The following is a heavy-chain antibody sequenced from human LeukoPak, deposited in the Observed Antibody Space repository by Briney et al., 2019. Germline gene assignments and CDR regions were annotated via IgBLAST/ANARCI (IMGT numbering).Heavy chain of an antibody. D-gene: IGHD3-10*01. Sequence: ASVKVSCKASGYTFTGYYMHWVRQAPGQGLELMGWINPNSGGTNYAQKFQGRVTMTRYTSISTAYMELSRLRSDDTAVYYGARDRYYGSGSYYNAPIDYWGQGTLVTVSS. CDR3: ARDRYYGSGSYYNAPIDY. CDR2: INPNSGGT. V-gene: IGHV1-2*02. CDR1: GYTFTGYY. J-gene: IGHJ4*02.